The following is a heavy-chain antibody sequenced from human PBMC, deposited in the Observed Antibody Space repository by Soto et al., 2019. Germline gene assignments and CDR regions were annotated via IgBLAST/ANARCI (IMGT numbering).Heavy chain of an antibody. CDR3: AKDHRDLTWYFDL. CDR2: ISYDGSNK. Sequence: QVQLVESGGGVVQPGRSLRLSCAASGFTFSSYGMHWVRQAPGKGLEWVAVISYDGSNKYYADSVKGRFTISRDNSKNTLYLQMYSLRAEDTAVYYCAKDHRDLTWYFDLWGRGTLVTVSS. V-gene: IGHV3-30*18. J-gene: IGHJ2*01. CDR1: GFTFSSYG.